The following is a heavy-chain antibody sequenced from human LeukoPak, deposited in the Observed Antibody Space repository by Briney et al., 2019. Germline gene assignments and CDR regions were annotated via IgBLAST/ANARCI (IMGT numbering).Heavy chain of an antibody. J-gene: IGHJ5*02. Sequence: PSETLSLTCTVSGGSISSYYWSWIRQPPGKGLEWIGYIYYSGSTNYDPSLKSRVTISVDTSKNQFSLKLSSVTAPDTAVYYCARGSWNYVWFDPWGQGTLVTVSS. V-gene: IGHV4-59*01. CDR1: GGSISSYY. CDR2: IYYSGST. CDR3: ARGSWNYVWFDP. D-gene: IGHD1-7*01.